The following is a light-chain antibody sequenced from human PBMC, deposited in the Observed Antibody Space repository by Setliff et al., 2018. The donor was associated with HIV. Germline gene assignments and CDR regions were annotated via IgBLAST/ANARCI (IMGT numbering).Light chain of an antibody. CDR1: NSDIGGYDY. Sequence: QSVLTQPASVSGSPGQSITISCTGTNSDIGGYDYVYWYQQQPGKAPKLMIYEVSGRPSGVSYRFSGSKSGTTASLTISGLQTEDEADYFCSIHRSRGYVFGSGTKVTVL. CDR2: EVS. J-gene: IGLJ1*01. CDR3: SIHRSRGYV. V-gene: IGLV2-14*01.